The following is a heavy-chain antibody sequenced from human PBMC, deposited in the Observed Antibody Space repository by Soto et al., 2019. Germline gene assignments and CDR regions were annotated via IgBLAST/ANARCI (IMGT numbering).Heavy chain of an antibody. V-gene: IGHV1-69*12. D-gene: IGHD6-6*01. CDR3: ARDGGSSAFRWAFDY. J-gene: IGHJ4*02. CDR2: IIPIFGTA. Sequence: QVQLVQSGAEVKKPGSSVKVSCKASGGTFSSYAISWVRQAPGQGLEWMGGIIPIFGTANYAQKFQGRVTITADESTSTDNMELSSLRSEDTAVYYCARDGGSSAFRWAFDYWGQGTLVTVSS. CDR1: GGTFSSYA.